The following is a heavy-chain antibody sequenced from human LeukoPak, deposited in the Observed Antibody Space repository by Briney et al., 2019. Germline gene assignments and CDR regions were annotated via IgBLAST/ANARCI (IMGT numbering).Heavy chain of an antibody. D-gene: IGHD1-26*01. CDR1: GYTLTELS. CDR2: FDPEDGET. CDR3: ATAVGRAGSGSYREYFQH. V-gene: IGHV1-24*01. Sequence: ASVKVSCKVSGYTLTELSMHWVRQAPGKGLEWMGGFDPEDGETIYAQKFQGRVTMTEDTSTDTAYMELSSLRSEDTAVYYCATAVGRAGSGSYREYFQHWGQGTLVTVSS. J-gene: IGHJ1*01.